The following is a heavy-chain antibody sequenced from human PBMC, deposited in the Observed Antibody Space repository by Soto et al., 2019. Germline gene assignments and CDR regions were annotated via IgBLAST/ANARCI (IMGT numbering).Heavy chain of an antibody. D-gene: IGHD2-21*02. Sequence: EVQLVESGGGLVEPGGSLRLSCEASGFPFSSYAMNWVRQAPGKGLEWVSSISTSSGYIYFADSLRGRFTVSRDNAQNSLYLQMNSVTAEDTAVYYCARAPASYCGGDCFSMDYWGQGTLVIVSS. J-gene: IGHJ4*02. V-gene: IGHV3-21*02. CDR2: ISTSSGYI. CDR1: GFPFSSYA. CDR3: ARAPASYCGGDCFSMDY.